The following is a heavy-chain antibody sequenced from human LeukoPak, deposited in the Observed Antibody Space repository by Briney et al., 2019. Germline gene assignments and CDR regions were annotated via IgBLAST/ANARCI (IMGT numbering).Heavy chain of an antibody. Sequence: GRSLRLSCAASGFTFSGYGMHWVRQAPGKGLDWVAVISYDGSNEYYAGSVKGRFTISRDNSKNTLYLQMNSLRAEDTAVYYCARNERWLQSAGYWGQGTLVTVSS. V-gene: IGHV3-30*03. CDR3: ARNERWLQSAGY. CDR2: ISYDGSNE. D-gene: IGHD5-24*01. J-gene: IGHJ4*02. CDR1: GFTFSGYG.